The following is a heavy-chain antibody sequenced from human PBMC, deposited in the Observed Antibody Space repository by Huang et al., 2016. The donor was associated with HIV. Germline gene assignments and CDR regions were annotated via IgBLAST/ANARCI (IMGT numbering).Heavy chain of an antibody. D-gene: IGHD6-19*01. Sequence: QVQLYQWGAGPLRPSETLSLTCGVSGGSLHGYYWNWLRQSPGRGLEWIGEGNHGGSTKYIPSLKSRVTISVDTSKIQFSLNLTSVTATDTADYYCATSRSGSGWFLDIWGRGTLVSVS. CDR2: GNHGGST. V-gene: IGHV4-34*01. CDR3: ATSRSGSGWFLDI. J-gene: IGHJ2*01. CDR1: GGSLHGYY.